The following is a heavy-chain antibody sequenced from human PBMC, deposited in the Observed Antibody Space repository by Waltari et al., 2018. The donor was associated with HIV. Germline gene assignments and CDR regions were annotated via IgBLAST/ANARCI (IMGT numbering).Heavy chain of an antibody. D-gene: IGHD3-22*01. J-gene: IGHJ4*02. CDR2: INPGEST. V-gene: IGHV4-34*01. CDR1: GGSFGGYY. Sequence: QVHLQQWGAGVLKSSETLSLTCAVYGGSFGGYYWSWIRQSPGKGLEWIGEINPGESTNYKPSLKSRVSISIDTSKNHFSRRLTAATAADTAIYYCARGYYFDSSGYYQFDYWGQGALVTVSS. CDR3: ARGYYFDSSGYYQFDY.